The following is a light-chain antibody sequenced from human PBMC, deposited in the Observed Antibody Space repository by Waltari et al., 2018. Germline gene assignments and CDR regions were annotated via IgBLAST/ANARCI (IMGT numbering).Light chain of an antibody. V-gene: IGLV3-21*01. Sequence: SYVPTQPPSVSVAPGDTARITCGGNNIDSKSVHWYRQRPGQAPVVVISYDNDRAAGIPERFSGSNSGNTATLTISRVEAGDEADYYCQVWDANTDPGVFGTGTEVTVL. J-gene: IGLJ1*01. CDR3: QVWDANTDPGV. CDR2: YDN. CDR1: NIDSKS.